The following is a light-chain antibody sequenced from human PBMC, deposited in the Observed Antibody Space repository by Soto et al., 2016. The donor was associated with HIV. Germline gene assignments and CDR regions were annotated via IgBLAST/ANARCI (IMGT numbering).Light chain of an antibody. J-gene: IGKJ2*01. V-gene: IGKV2-24*01. CDR1: RSLVHTDGNTY. CDR2: KIS. CDR3: VHGTEFPYT. Sequence: DIVLTQTPLSSPVTLGQPASVSCRSSRSLVHTDGNTYLSWFQQRPGQPPRLLIYKISNRFSGVPDRFSGSGAGTDFTLKISRVEAEDVGVYFCVHGTEFPYTFGQGTKAGDQT.